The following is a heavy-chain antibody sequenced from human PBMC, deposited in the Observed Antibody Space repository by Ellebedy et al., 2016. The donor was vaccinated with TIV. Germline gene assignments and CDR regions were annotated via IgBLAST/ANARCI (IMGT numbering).Heavy chain of an antibody. V-gene: IGHV1-8*01. J-gene: IGHJ4*02. CDR3: AREMGEKYYYGSGSYYRTFFDY. CDR1: GYTFTSYD. D-gene: IGHD3-10*01. CDR2: MNPNSGNT. Sequence: ASVKVSXXASGYTFTSYDINWVRQATGQGLEWMGWMNPNSGNTGYAQKFQGRVTMTRDTSTSTVYMELSSLRSEDTAVYYCAREMGEKYYYGSGSYYRTFFDYWGQGTLVTVSS.